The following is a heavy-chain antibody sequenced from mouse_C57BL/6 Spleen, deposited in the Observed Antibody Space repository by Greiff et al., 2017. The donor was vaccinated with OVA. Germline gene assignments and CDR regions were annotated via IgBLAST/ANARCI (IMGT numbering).Heavy chain of an antibody. Sequence: QVQLKQPGAELVRPGSSVKLSCKASGYTFTSYWMHWVKQRPIQGLEWIGNIDPSDSETHYNQKFKDKATLTVDKSSSTAYMQLSSLTSEDSAVYYCARQRDYASPWFAYWGQGTLVTVSA. CDR2: IDPSDSET. D-gene: IGHD1-1*01. J-gene: IGHJ3*01. V-gene: IGHV1-52*01. CDR1: GYTFTSYW. CDR3: ARQRDYASPWFAY.